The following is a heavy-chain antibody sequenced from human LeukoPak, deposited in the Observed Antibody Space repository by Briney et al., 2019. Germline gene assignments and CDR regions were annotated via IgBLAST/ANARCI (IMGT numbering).Heavy chain of an antibody. CDR1: GSSFNFYY. J-gene: IGHJ4*02. CDR3: AKQDFSSGWS. D-gene: IGHD6-19*01. CDR2: SSLAGNST. V-gene: IGHV3-23*01. Sequence: GGSRCPARAPAGSSFNFYYMGWVRQAPGRGRGWVSASSLAGNSTYYAGAVKGRFTISRDNSKNILFLQMDRLRVEDTAIYYCAKQDFSSGWSWGQGTLVTVSS.